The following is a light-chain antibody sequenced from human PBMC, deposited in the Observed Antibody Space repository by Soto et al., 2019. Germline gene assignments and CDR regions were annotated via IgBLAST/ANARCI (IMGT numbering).Light chain of an antibody. CDR3: QQYGSSPRT. Sequence: EIVLTQSPGTLSLSPGERATLSCRASQSVSSSYLAWYQHKPGQAPRPLIYDASSRATGIPDRFSGSGSGTDFTLTISRLEPEDFAVYYCQQYGSSPRTFGQGTKVEIK. CDR2: DAS. V-gene: IGKV3-20*01. CDR1: QSVSSSY. J-gene: IGKJ1*01.